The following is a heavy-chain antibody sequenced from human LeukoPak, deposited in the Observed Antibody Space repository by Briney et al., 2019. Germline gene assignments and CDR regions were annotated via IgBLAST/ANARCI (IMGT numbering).Heavy chain of an antibody. CDR1: GFTFSSYA. CDR3: ARGHVGYDSSGYYHY. CDR2: ISYDGSNK. V-gene: IGHV3-30*04. J-gene: IGHJ4*02. Sequence: PGGSLRLSCAASGFTFSSYAMHWVRQAPGKGLEWVAVISYDGSNKYYADSVKGRFTISRDNSKNTLYLQMNSLRAEDTAVYYCARGHVGYDSSGYYHYWGQGTLATVSS. D-gene: IGHD3-22*01.